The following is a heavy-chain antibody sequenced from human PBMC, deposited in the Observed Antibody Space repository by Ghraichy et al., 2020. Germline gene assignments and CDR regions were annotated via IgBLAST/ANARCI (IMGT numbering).Heavy chain of an antibody. V-gene: IGHV3-72*01. CDR2: SRDKAKSHTT. CDR1: GFQFSDHY. Sequence: SCAASGFQFSDHYMEWVRQAPGKGLEWVGCSRDKAKSHTTQYAASVEGRFTISRDVSGNVLYLEMDSLKIEDTAVYYCGRDYHDGSDNWYFDVWGRGALVTVSS. D-gene: IGHD1-26*01. CDR3: GRDYHDGSDNWYFDV. J-gene: IGHJ2*01.